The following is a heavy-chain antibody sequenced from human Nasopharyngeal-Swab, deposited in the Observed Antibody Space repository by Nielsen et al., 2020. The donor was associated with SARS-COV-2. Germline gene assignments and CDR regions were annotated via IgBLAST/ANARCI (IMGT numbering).Heavy chain of an antibody. J-gene: IGHJ3*02. CDR2: INPSGGST. D-gene: IGHD5-18*01. CDR1: GYTFTSYY. Sequence: ASVKISCKASGYTFTSYYMHWVRQAPGQGLEWMGIINPSGGSTSYAQKFQGRVTMTRDTSTSTVYMELSSLRSEDTAVYYCARYTAMVLFDIWGQGTMVTVSS. CDR3: ARYTAMVLFDI. V-gene: IGHV1-46*01.